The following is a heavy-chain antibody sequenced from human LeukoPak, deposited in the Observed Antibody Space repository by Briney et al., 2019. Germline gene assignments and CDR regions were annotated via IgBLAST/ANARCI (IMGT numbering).Heavy chain of an antibody. CDR3: ARSNWVYYFDY. Sequence: PSETQSLTCAVSGYSISSGYYWGWIRQPPGKGLEWIGSIYHSGSTYYNPSLKSRVTISVDTSKNQFSLKLSSVTAADTAVYYCARSNWVYYFDYWGQGTLVTVSS. CDR2: IYHSGST. D-gene: IGHD7-27*01. CDR1: GYSISSGYY. J-gene: IGHJ4*02. V-gene: IGHV4-38-2*01.